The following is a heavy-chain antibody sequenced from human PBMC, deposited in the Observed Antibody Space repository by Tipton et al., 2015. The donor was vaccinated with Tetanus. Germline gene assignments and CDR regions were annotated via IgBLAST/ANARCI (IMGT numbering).Heavy chain of an antibody. Sequence: TLSLTCTVSGGSISSYYWSWIRQPAGKGLEWIGRIYTSESTNYNPSLKSRLTMSVDTSKNQFSLRLNSVTAADTAVYYCARDPSGGVRYFDYWGQGTLVTVSS. CDR2: IYTSEST. CDR1: GGSISSYY. D-gene: IGHD2-8*01. J-gene: IGHJ4*02. V-gene: IGHV4-4*07. CDR3: ARDPSGGVRYFDY.